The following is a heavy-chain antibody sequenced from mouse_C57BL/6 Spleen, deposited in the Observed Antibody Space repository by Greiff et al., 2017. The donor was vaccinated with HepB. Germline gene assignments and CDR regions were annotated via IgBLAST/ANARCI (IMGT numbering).Heavy chain of an antibody. CDR1: GYTFTSYW. V-gene: IGHV1-64*01. D-gene: IGHD1-1*01. J-gene: IGHJ1*03. CDR3: ASAPYGSSRRYFDV. CDR2: IHPNSGST. Sequence: VQLQQPGAELVKPGASVKLSCKASGYTFTSYWMHWVKQRPGQGLEWIGMIHPNSGSTNYNEKFKSKATLTVDKSSSTAYMQLSSLTSEDSAVYYCASAPYGSSRRYFDVWGTGTTVTVSS.